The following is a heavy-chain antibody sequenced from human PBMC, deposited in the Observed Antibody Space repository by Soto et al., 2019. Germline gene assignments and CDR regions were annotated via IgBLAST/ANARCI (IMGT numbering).Heavy chain of an antibody. CDR1: GFTFSNYW. V-gene: IGHV3-74*01. J-gene: IGHJ4*02. D-gene: IGHD1-1*01. CDR3: ARNGLEPLYYFDY. CDR2: INSDGSST. Sequence: EVQLVESGGGFVQPGGSLRLSCAASGFTFSNYWMHWVRQAPGKGLVWVSRINSDGSSTNYADSVKGRFTISRDNAKNTLYLQMNRLKAEDTAVYYWARNGLEPLYYFDYWGQVTLVTVSS.